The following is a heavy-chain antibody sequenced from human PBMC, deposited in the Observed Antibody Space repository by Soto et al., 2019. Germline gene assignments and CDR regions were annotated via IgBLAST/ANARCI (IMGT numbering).Heavy chain of an antibody. Sequence: SETLSLTCAVSGGSLSSSNWWSWVRQPPGKGLEWIGEIYHSGSTNYNPSLKSRVTISVDKSKNQFSLKLSSVTAADTAVYYCARDRIAAAGNRPSRYYYGMDVWGQGTTVTVSS. V-gene: IGHV4-4*02. CDR3: ARDRIAAAGNRPSRYYYGMDV. CDR1: GGSLSSSNW. D-gene: IGHD6-13*01. J-gene: IGHJ6*02. CDR2: IYHSGST.